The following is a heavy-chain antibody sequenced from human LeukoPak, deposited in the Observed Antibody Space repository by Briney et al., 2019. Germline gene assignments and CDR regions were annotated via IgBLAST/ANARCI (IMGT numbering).Heavy chain of an antibody. CDR2: INTNSGDT. Sequence: ASVKVSCKASGYTFRGYYMHWVRQAPGQGLEWMGWINTNSGDTNHAQKFQGRVTMTRDTSITTAYLELSRLTYDDTAVYYCARGRGHDYGGDSENYYYMDVCGKGTMVTVSS. CDR3: ARGRGHDYGGDSENYYYMDV. D-gene: IGHD4-23*01. CDR1: GYTFRGYY. J-gene: IGHJ6*03. V-gene: IGHV1-2*02.